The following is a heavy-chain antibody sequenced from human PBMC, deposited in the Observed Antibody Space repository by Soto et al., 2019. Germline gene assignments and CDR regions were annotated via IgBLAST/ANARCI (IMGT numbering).Heavy chain of an antibody. CDR2: IIPIFVTA. CDR3: ARGVGGLAAAGIYWFDP. CDR1: GGTFSSYA. J-gene: IGHJ5*02. Sequence: QVQLVQSGAEVKKPGSSVKVSCKASGGTFSSYAISWVRQAPGQGLEWMGGIIPIFVTANYALKFQGRVTITADESTSTAYMELSSLRSEDTAVYYCARGVGGLAAAGIYWFDPWGQGTLVTVSS. V-gene: IGHV1-69*01. D-gene: IGHD6-13*01.